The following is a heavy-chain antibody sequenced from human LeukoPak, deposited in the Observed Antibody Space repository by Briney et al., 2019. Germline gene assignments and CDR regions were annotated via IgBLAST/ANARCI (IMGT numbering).Heavy chain of an antibody. Sequence: SETLSLTCTVSGGSISSSSYYWGWIRQPPGKGLEWIGSIYYSGSTYYNPSLKSRVTISVDTSKNQFSLKLSSVTAADTAVYYCARGGGSYAPGYWGQGTLVTVSS. CDR3: ARGGGSYAPGY. CDR2: IYYSGST. J-gene: IGHJ4*02. CDR1: GGSISSSSYY. V-gene: IGHV4-39*07. D-gene: IGHD3-16*01.